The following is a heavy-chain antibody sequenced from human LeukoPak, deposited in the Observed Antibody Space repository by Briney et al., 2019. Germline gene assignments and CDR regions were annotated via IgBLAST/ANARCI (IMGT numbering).Heavy chain of an antibody. V-gene: IGHV3-15*01. Sequence: GGSLRLSCAASGFTVSSNYMSWVRQAPGKGLEWVGRIKSKTDGGTTDYAAPVKGRFTISRDDSKNTLYLQMNSLKTEDTAVYYCTTNYYDSSGYYHFDYWGQGTLVTVSS. CDR1: GFTVSSNY. D-gene: IGHD3-22*01. CDR3: TTNYYDSSGYYHFDY. CDR2: IKSKTDGGTT. J-gene: IGHJ4*02.